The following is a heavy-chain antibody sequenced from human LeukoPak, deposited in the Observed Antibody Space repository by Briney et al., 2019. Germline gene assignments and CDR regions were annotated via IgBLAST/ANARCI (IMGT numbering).Heavy chain of an antibody. Sequence: SETLSLTCAVSGYSIRSGDYWAWIRQPPGKGLEWIGSLHHTSSTYYNPSLKSRVTMSVDKSNNKFSLKLSSVTAADTALYYCARDRESSPWELLLDYWGQGILVTVSS. CDR2: LHHTSST. D-gene: IGHD1-26*01. CDR3: ARDRESSPWELLLDY. V-gene: IGHV4-38-2*02. CDR1: GYSIRSGDY. J-gene: IGHJ4*02.